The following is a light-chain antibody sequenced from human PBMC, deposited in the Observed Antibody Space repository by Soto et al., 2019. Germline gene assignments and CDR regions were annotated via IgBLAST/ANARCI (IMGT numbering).Light chain of an antibody. CDR3: SSYTTSSTLV. V-gene: IGLV2-14*03. CDR2: EVR. Sequence: QSALTQPASVSGSHGQSITISCTGTSSDVGGYNYVSWYQQHPGKAPKLMIYEVRNRPSGVSNRFSGSKSGNTASLTISGLQAEDEADYYCSSYTTSSTLVFGSGTNLTVL. CDR1: SSDVGGYNY. J-gene: IGLJ1*01.